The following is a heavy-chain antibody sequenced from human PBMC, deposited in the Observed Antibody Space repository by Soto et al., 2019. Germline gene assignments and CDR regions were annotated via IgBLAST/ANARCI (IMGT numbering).Heavy chain of an antibody. CDR1: GYSFTGYY. V-gene: IGHV1-2*04. D-gene: IGHD3-10*01. J-gene: IGHJ6*03. Sequence: QVQLVQSGAEVKKPGASVKVSCKASGYSFTGYYMHWVRQAPGQGLGWMGWINPNSGGTNYAQKFQGWVTMTRDTSISTAYMELSRLRSDDTAVYYCARDRGYYGSGSYVGYYYMDVWGKGTTVTVSS. CDR2: INPNSGGT. CDR3: ARDRGYYGSGSYVGYYYMDV.